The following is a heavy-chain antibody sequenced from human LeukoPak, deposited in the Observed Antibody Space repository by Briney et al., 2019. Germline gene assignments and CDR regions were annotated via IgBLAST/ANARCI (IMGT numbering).Heavy chain of an antibody. D-gene: IGHD3-10*01. J-gene: IGHJ4*02. CDR2: ISSSSSYI. CDR1: GFSFGSYS. Sequence: GGSLRLSCAASGFSFGSYSMNWVRQAPGKGLEWVSSISSSSSYIYYADSVKGRFTISRDNAKNSLYLQMNSLRAEDTAVYYCARDRKGYYGSGSYYGLDYWGQGTLVTVSS. CDR3: ARDRKGYYGSGSYYGLDY. V-gene: IGHV3-21*01.